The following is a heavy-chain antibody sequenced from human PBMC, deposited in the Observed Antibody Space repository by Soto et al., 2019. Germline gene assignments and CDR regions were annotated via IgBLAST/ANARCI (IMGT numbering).Heavy chain of an antibody. D-gene: IGHD3-3*01. CDR2: IIPMYGTT. Sequence: QLQLVQSGAEVKKPKSSVKVSCQLSGGAIGSYAFTWVRHAPGQGFEWMGGIIPMYGTTNYPQKFQDRVIMTADTATSTVYMDLSSLRSEDTAVYYWARVLEMTTILVLGAFEICGQGTMVTVSS. V-gene: IGHV1-69*06. J-gene: IGHJ3*02. CDR3: ARVLEMTTILVLGAFEI. CDR1: GGAIGSYA.